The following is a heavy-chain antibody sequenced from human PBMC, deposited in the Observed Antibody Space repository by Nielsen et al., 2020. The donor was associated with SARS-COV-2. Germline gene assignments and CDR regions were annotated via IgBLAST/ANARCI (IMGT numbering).Heavy chain of an antibody. D-gene: IGHD3-22*01. J-gene: IGHJ3*02. CDR1: GFTFSSYG. CDR2: ISYDGSNK. V-gene: IGHV3-30*03. CDR3: ATGGGYYYLTAFDI. Sequence: GGSLRLSCAASGFTFSSYGMHWVRQAPGKGLEWVAVISYDGSNKYYADSVKGRFTISRDNSKNTLYLQMNSLRAEDTAVYYCATGGGYYYLTAFDIWSQGTMVNVSS.